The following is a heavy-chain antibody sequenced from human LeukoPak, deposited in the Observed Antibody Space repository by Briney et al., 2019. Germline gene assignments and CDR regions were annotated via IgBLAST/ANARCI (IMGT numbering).Heavy chain of an antibody. D-gene: IGHD1-26*01. V-gene: IGHV3-74*01. J-gene: IGHJ4*02. CDR2: INSDGSST. Sequence: GGSLRLSCAASGFTFSSYWMHWVRQAPGKGLVWVSRINSDGSSTSYADSVKGRFTISRDNAKNSLYLQMNSLTTEDTALYYCAKARWEPNFDYWGQGTLVTVSS. CDR3: AKARWEPNFDY. CDR1: GFTFSSYW.